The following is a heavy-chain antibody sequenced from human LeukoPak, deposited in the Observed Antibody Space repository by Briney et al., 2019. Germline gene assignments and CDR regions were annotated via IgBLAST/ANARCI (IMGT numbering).Heavy chain of an antibody. Sequence: SQTLSLTCTVSGGSISSGGYYWSWIRQPPGKGLEWIGYIYHSGSTYYNPSLKSRVTISVDTSKNQFSLKLSSVTAADTAVYYCARVYGSGSYSCDYWGQGTLVTVSS. V-gene: IGHV4-30-2*01. J-gene: IGHJ4*02. CDR2: IYHSGST. CDR1: GGSISSGGYY. D-gene: IGHD3-10*01. CDR3: ARVYGSGSYSCDY.